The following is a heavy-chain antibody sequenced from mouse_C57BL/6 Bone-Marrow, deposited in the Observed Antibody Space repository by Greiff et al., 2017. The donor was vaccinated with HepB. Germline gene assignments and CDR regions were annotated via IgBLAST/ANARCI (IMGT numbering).Heavy chain of an antibody. D-gene: IGHD2-3*01. Sequence: QVQLQQPGAELVRPGSSVKLSCKASGYTFTSYWMHWVKQRPIQGLEWIGNIDPSDSETHYNQKFKDKATLTVDKSSSTAYMQLSSLTSEDSAVYDCARSRWLLPLFAYWGQGTLVTVSA. CDR3: ARSRWLLPLFAY. CDR2: IDPSDSET. V-gene: IGHV1-52*01. J-gene: IGHJ3*01. CDR1: GYTFTSYW.